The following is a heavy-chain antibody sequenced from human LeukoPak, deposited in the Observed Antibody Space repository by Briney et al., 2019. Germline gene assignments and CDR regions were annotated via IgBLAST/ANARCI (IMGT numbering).Heavy chain of an antibody. Sequence: SETLSLTCAVYGGSFSGYYWSWIRQPPGKGLEWIGEINHSGSTNYNPSLKSRVTISVDTSKNQFSLKLSSVTAADTAVYYCARGRGYSYGQYAFDIWAKGQWSPSLQ. CDR2: INHSGST. CDR3: ARGRGYSYGQYAFDI. V-gene: IGHV4-34*01. D-gene: IGHD5-18*01. J-gene: IGHJ3*02. CDR1: GGSFSGYY.